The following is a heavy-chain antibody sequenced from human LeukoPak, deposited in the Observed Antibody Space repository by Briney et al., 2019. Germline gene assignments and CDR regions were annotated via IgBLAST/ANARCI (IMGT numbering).Heavy chain of an antibody. CDR1: GYTFTGYY. Sequence: ASVKVSCKASGYTFTGYYMHWVRQAPGQGLEWMGWINPNSGGTNYAQKFQGRVTMTRDTSISTAYMELSRLRSDDTAVYYCAREGHYDSSGFDYWGQGTLVTVSS. CDR2: INPNSGGT. J-gene: IGHJ4*02. CDR3: AREGHYDSSGFDY. D-gene: IGHD3-22*01. V-gene: IGHV1-2*02.